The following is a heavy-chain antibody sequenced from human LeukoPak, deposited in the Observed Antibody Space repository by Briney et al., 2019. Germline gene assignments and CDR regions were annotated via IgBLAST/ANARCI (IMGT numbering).Heavy chain of an antibody. CDR3: AKAVYGPYYYYGMDV. Sequence: GGSLRLSCAASGFTFSGYAMSWVRQAPGKGLEWVSVISGSGGRTYYADSVKGRFTISRDNSKNTLYLQMNSLRAEDTAVYYCAKAVYGPYYYYGMDVWGQGTTVTVSS. J-gene: IGHJ6*02. D-gene: IGHD1-14*01. V-gene: IGHV3-23*01. CDR2: ISGSGGRT. CDR1: GFTFSGYA.